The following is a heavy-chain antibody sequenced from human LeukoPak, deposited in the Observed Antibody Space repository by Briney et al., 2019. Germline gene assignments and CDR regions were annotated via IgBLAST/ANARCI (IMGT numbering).Heavy chain of an antibody. J-gene: IGHJ4*02. CDR2: IYYTGST. D-gene: IGHD3-3*01. Sequence: PSETLSLTCTVSGASISSTSDYWGWIRQPTGKGQEWVGSIYYTGSTYQNPSLKSRVTMSLDMSKNQFSLELSSVTAADTAVYHCARSWGYDFWSGNLLDYWGQGILVTVSS. V-gene: IGHV4-39*07. CDR3: ARSWGYDFWSGNLLDY. CDR1: GASISSTSDY.